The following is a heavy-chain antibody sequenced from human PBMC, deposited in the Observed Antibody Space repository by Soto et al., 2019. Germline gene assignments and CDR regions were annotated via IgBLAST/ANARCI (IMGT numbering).Heavy chain of an antibody. CDR2: IYSGGST. CDR1: GFTVSSNY. J-gene: IGHJ4*02. Sequence: EVQLVESGGGLVQPGGSLRLSCAASGFTVSSNYMSWVRQAPGKGLEWVSVIYSGGSTYYADSVKGRFTISRHNSKNTLYLQMTRLRAEDTAVYYCARDMGRGLIDYWGQGTLVTVSS. CDR3: ARDMGRGLIDY. D-gene: IGHD2-15*01. V-gene: IGHV3-53*04.